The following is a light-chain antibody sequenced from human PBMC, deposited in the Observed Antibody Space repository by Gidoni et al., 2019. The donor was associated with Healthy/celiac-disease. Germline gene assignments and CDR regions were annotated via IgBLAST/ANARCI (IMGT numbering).Light chain of an antibody. CDR2: AAS. Sequence: FPLPQSPSSLSASVGDRVTITCRASQSISSYLNWYQQKPGKAPKLLIYAASSLQSGVPSRFSGSGSGTDFTLTISSLQPEDFATYYCQQSYSTPRTFXQXTKLXIK. J-gene: IGKJ2*01. CDR1: QSISSY. V-gene: IGKV1-39*01. CDR3: QQSYSTPRT.